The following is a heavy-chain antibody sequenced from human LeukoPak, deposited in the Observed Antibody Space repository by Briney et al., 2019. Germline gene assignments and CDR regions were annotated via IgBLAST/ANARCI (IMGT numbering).Heavy chain of an antibody. Sequence: SETLSLTCTVSGGSISSYYWSWIRQPPGKGLEWIGYIYYSGSTNYNPSLKSRVTISVDTSKNQFSLKLSSVTAADTAVYYCARGPVYSSSSFFLRESYDYYMDVWGKGTTVTVSS. J-gene: IGHJ6*03. D-gene: IGHD6-6*01. V-gene: IGHV4-59*12. CDR1: GGSISSYY. CDR3: ARGPVYSSSSFFLRESYDYYMDV. CDR2: IYYSGST.